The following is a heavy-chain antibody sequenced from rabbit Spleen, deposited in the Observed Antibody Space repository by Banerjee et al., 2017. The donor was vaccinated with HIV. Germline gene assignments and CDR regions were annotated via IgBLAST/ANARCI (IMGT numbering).Heavy chain of an antibody. CDR2: IYIGNGDT. J-gene: IGHJ6*01. CDR1: GFTISSNYY. V-gene: IGHV1S45*01. D-gene: IGHD1-1*01. CDR3: ARDSSSSFSSYGMDL. Sequence: EQLEESGGGLVKPEGSLTLTCKASGFTISSNYYMCWVRQAPGKGLEWIACIYIGNGDTYYASWAKGRFTISMTSSTTVDLKMTSLTAADRAAYFCARDSSSSFSSYGMDLWGPGTLVTVS.